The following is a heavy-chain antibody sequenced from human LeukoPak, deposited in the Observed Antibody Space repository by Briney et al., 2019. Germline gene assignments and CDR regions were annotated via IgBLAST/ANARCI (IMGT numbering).Heavy chain of an antibody. D-gene: IGHD2-2*01. CDR2: INPNSGGT. Sequence: ASVRVSCKASGYTLTGYYMHWVRQAPGQGLEWMGWINPNSGGTNYAQKFQGRLTVTRDTSVSTAYMELSRLSSDDTAIYYCARDSCSSSSCYSRPDYYYYYYMDVWGKGTTVTVSS. J-gene: IGHJ6*03. CDR1: GYTLTGYY. V-gene: IGHV1-2*02. CDR3: ARDSCSSSSCYSRPDYYYYYYMDV.